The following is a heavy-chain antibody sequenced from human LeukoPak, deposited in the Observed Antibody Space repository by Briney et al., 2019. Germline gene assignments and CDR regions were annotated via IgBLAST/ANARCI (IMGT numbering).Heavy chain of an antibody. J-gene: IGHJ4*02. CDR1: GYTFTSYG. CDR2: ISAYNGNT. CDR3: ARENNWNSEGPVSPIDY. Sequence: ASVKVSCKASGYTFTSYGISWVRQAPGQGREWMGWISAYNGNTNYAQKLQGRVTMTTDTSTSTAYMELRSLRSDDTAVYYCARENNWNSEGPVSPIDYWGQGTLVTVSS. D-gene: IGHD1-7*01. V-gene: IGHV1-18*01.